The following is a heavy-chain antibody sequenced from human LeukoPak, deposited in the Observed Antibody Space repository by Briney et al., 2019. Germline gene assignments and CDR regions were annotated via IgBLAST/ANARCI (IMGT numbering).Heavy chain of an antibody. CDR3: ARRTMVATVDY. CDR2: IYHSGTT. Sequence: SETLSLTCAVSGYSISSGYYWGWIRQPPGKGLEWIGSIYHSGTTYYNPSLKSRVTISVDTSKNQFSLKLSSVTAADTAVYYCARRTMVATVDYWGQGTLVTVPS. CDR1: GYSISSGYY. J-gene: IGHJ4*02. D-gene: IGHD5-12*01. V-gene: IGHV4-38-2*01.